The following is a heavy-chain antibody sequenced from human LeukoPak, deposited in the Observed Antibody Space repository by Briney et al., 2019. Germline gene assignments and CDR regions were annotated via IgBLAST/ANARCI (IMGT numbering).Heavy chain of an antibody. V-gene: IGHV1-69*13. CDR2: IIPIFGTA. J-gene: IGHJ3*02. CDR3: ARDTSFCGGDCYSSNAFDI. CDR1: GGTFSSYA. D-gene: IGHD2-21*02. Sequence: ASVKVSCKASGGTFSSYAISWVRQAPGQGLEWMGGIIPIFGTANYAQKFQGRVTITADESTSTAYMELSSLRSEDTAEYYCARDTSFCGGDCYSSNAFDIWGQGTMVTVSS.